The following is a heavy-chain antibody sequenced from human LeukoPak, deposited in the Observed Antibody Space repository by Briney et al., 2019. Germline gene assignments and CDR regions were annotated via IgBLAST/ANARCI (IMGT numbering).Heavy chain of an antibody. Sequence: ASVKVSCKASGYTFTSYGISWVRQAPGQGLEWMGWISAYNGNTNYAQKLQGRVTMTTDTSTSTAYMELRSLRSDDTAVYYCARDWGFARYDSSGYSLFDYWGQGTTVTVSS. D-gene: IGHD3-22*01. CDR2: ISAYNGNT. V-gene: IGHV1-18*01. CDR1: GYTFTSYG. CDR3: ARDWGFARYDSSGYSLFDY. J-gene: IGHJ4*03.